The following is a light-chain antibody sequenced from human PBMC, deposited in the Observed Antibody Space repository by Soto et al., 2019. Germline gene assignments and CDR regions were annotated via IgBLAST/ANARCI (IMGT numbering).Light chain of an antibody. CDR2: EVS. V-gene: IGLV2-14*01. J-gene: IGLJ1*01. CDR1: SSDVGGYNY. CDR3: SSYTSSSTPYV. Sequence: QSALTQPASVSGSPGQSITISCTGTSSDVGGYNYVSWYQQHPGKVPKVMIFEVSNRPSGISHRFSGSKSGNTASLTISGLQAEDEADYYCSSYTSSSTPYVFGTGTKLTVL.